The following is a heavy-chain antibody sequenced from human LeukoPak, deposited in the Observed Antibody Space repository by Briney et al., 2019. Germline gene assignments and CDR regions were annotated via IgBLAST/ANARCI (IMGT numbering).Heavy chain of an antibody. V-gene: IGHV3-23*01. Sequence: GGSLRLSCVASGFAFRNNAMGCVRRAPGKGLEWVSLISDSGGSTNYADSVKGRFTISRDNSKNTLYLQMNTLRAEDTAIYYCASSYGSSAYYPFDYWGQGTLVTVFS. CDR3: ASSYGSSAYYPFDY. J-gene: IGHJ4*02. CDR1: GFAFRNNA. CDR2: ISDSGGST. D-gene: IGHD3-22*01.